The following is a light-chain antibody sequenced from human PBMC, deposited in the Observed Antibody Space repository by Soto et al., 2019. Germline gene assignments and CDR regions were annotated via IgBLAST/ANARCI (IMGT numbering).Light chain of an antibody. CDR2: EVT. CDR1: SSDVGGYNY. CDR3: NSYTTINTLV. V-gene: IGLV2-14*01. Sequence: QSVLTQPASVSGSPGQSITISCTGTSSDVGGYNYVSWYQHHPGKAPKLMIYEVTNRPSGVSYRFSGSKSDNTASLTISGLQAEDEAYYYCNSYTTINTLVFGGGTKLTVL. J-gene: IGLJ3*02.